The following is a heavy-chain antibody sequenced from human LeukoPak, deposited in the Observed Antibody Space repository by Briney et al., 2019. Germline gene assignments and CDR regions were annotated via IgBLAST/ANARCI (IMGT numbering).Heavy chain of an antibody. CDR2: INPNSGGT. J-gene: IGHJ5*02. V-gene: IGHV1-2*02. D-gene: IGHD3-9*01. CDR3: AREDLGDDILTGHNWFDP. Sequence: ASVKVSCKASGYTFTGYYMHWVRQAPGQGLEWMGWINPNSGGTNYAQKFQGRVTMTRDTSIGTAYMELSRLRSDDTAVYYCAREDLGDDILTGHNWFDPWGQGTLVTVSS. CDR1: GYTFTGYY.